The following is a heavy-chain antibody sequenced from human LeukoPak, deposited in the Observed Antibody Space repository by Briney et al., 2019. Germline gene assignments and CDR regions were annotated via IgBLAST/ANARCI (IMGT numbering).Heavy chain of an antibody. CDR3: ARMTTVTKEVRDYFDY. D-gene: IGHD4-17*01. CDR2: IYYSRSN. Sequence: SETLSLTCTVSGGSISSYYWTWIRQPPGKGLEWIGYIYYSRSNNYNPSLKSRVTISVDTSKNQFSLKLSSVTAADTAVYYCARMTTVTKEVRDYFDYWGQGTLVTVSS. CDR1: GGSISSYY. J-gene: IGHJ4*02. V-gene: IGHV4-59*08.